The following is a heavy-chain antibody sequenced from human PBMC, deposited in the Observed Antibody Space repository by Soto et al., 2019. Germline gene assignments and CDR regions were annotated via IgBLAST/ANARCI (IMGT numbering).Heavy chain of an antibody. D-gene: IGHD4-17*01. V-gene: IGHV4-31*03. CDR3: ARVPIGDYGDFSSHY. J-gene: IGHJ4*02. CDR1: GGSISSGGYY. CDR2: IYYSGST. Sequence: SETLSLTCTVSGGSISSGGYYWSWIRQHPGKGLEWIGYIYYSGSTYYNPSLKSRVTISVDTSKNQFSLKLSSVAAADTAVYYCARVPIGDYGDFSSHYSGQATLVT.